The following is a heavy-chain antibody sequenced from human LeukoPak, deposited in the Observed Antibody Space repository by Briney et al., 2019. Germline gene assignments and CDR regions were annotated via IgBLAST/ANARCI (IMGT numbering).Heavy chain of an antibody. CDR2: IYYSGST. CDR3: ARGRGYYYDSSAEEDAFDI. J-gene: IGHJ3*02. CDR1: GGSISSYY. D-gene: IGHD3-22*01. V-gene: IGHV4-59*08. Sequence: PSETLSLTCTVSGGSISSYYWSWVRQPPGKGLEWIGYIYYSGSTNYNPSLKSRVTISVDTSKNQFSLKLSSVTAADTAVYYCARGRGYYYDSSAEEDAFDIWGQGTMVTVSS.